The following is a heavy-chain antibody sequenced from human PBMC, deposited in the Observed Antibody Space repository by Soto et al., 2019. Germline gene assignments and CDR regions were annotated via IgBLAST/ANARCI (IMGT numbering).Heavy chain of an antibody. CDR3: ARGYSSGYIDY. V-gene: IGHV1-46*01. D-gene: IGHD6-19*01. CDR2: INPGTGTT. J-gene: IGHJ4*02. Sequence: ASVKVSCKASGYIFITYHFHWVRQAPGQGLEWMGVINPGTGTTTYAQSFQGRITMTSDTTTSTVYVELTRLTFEDTAVYYCARGYSSGYIDYWGQGTVDTVS. CDR1: GYIFITYH.